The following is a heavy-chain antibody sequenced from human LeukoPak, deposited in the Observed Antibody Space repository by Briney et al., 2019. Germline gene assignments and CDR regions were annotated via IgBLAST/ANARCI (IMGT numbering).Heavy chain of an antibody. V-gene: IGHV4-39*07. Sequence: SETLSLTCTVSGGSISSSSYYWGWIRQPPGKGLEWIGSIYYSGSTYYNPSLKSRVTISVDTSKNQFSLKLSSVTAVDTAVYFCARMTGVGATRAFDYWGQGTLVTVSS. CDR2: IYYSGST. CDR3: ARMTGVGATRAFDY. D-gene: IGHD1-26*01. J-gene: IGHJ4*02. CDR1: GGSISSSSYY.